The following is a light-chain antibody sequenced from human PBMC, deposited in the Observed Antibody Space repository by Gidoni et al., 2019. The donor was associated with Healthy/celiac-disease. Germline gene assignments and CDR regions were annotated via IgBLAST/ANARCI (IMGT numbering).Light chain of an antibody. CDR2: DAS. CDR1: QSVSSY. Sequence: ELVLTQSPATLSLSPGERATISCRASQSVSSYLAWYQKKPGQAPRLLIYDASNRATGIPARFSGSGSGTDFTLTSSSLEPEDFAVYYCQQRSNWPLTFGGXTKVEIK. CDR3: QQRSNWPLT. J-gene: IGKJ4*01. V-gene: IGKV3-11*01.